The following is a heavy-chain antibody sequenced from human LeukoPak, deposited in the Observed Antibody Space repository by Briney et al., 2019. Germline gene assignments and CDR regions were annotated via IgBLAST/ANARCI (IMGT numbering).Heavy chain of an antibody. Sequence: SETLSLTCTVSGASISGGSYYWSCIRQPAGKGLECIGRIYTTGSTNYNPSLKGRVTISVDTSKNQFSLELSSVTAADTAVYYCARSPGGSGTRAFDIWGQGTMVTVSS. CDR2: IYTTGST. V-gene: IGHV4-61*02. D-gene: IGHD3-10*01. J-gene: IGHJ3*02. CDR3: ARSPGGSGTRAFDI. CDR1: GASISGGSYY.